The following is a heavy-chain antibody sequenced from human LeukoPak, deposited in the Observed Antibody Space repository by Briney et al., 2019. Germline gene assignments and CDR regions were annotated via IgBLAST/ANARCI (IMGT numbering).Heavy chain of an antibody. Sequence: RPGGSLRLSCAGSGFTLSDYWMSWVRQAPGKGLEWVANIKQDGSEKYYVDSVKGRFTISGDNAKNSLYLQMNSLRVEDTAVYYCARVHKESSSWAHWGQGTLVTVSS. J-gene: IGHJ4*02. CDR3: ARVHKESSSWAH. CDR2: IKQDGSEK. CDR1: GFTLSDYW. V-gene: IGHV3-7*01. D-gene: IGHD6-13*01.